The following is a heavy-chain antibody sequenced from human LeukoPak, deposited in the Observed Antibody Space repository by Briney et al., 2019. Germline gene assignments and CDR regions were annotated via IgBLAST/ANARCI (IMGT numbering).Heavy chain of an antibody. CDR1: GFTVSSNY. CDR2: IYSGGST. CDR3: ARELGGFDC. J-gene: IGHJ4*02. Sequence: GGSLRISCAASGFTVSSNYMTWVRQAPGKGLEWVSVIYSGGSTYYTDSVKGRFTISRDTSKNTVYLQMNSLRAEDTAMYYCARELGGFDCWGQGTLVTVSS. V-gene: IGHV3-66*01.